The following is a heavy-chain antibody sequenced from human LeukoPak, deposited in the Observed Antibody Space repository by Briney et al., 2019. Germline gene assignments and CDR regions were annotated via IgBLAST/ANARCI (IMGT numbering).Heavy chain of an antibody. CDR3: ARRYSSGWSIDC. CDR1: GFTFSSYW. D-gene: IGHD6-19*01. J-gene: IGHJ4*02. CDR2: IKEDGTVK. V-gene: IGHV3-7*05. Sequence: GGSLRLSCGASGFTFSSYWMTWVRQAPGKGLEFVANIKEDGTVKYYVDSVKGRFTISRDNAKNSLYLQMNSLRAEDTAVYYCARRYSSGWSIDCWGQGTLVTVSS.